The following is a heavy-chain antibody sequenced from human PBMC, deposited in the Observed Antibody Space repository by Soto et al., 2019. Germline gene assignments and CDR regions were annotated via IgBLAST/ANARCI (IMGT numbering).Heavy chain of an antibody. CDR2: ISGSGEST. D-gene: IGHD1-7*01. CDR3: AKVAESHWIYGYPPPIYFDH. Sequence: GWSLRLSCAASGFTFSNNAMACVRQAPGKGLEWVSFISGSGESTYYTDSVKGRFTISRDNYKDTMFLRMKSLRAEDTAIYYCAKVAESHWIYGYPPPIYFDHCGQGTVVTVSA. J-gene: IGHJ4*02. CDR1: GFTFSNNA. V-gene: IGHV3-23*01.